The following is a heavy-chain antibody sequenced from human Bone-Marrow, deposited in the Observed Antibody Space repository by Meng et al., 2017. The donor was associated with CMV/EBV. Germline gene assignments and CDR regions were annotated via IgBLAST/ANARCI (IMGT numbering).Heavy chain of an antibody. J-gene: IGHJ4*02. V-gene: IGHV3-7*01. Sequence: FTFRSYWMSWVRQAPGKGLEWVANIKQDGSEKYYVDSVKGRFTISRDNAKNSLYLQMNSLRAEDTAVYYCARGPRTPFGVVIQHFDYWGQGTLVTVSS. CDR1: FTFRSYW. D-gene: IGHD3-3*01. CDR3: ARGPRTPFGVVIQHFDY. CDR2: IKQDGSEK.